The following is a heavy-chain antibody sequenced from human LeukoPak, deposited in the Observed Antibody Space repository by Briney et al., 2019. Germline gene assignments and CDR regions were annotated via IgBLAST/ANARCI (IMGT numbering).Heavy chain of an antibody. CDR1: GFSFSIYA. Sequence: GGSLRLSCAASGFSFSIYAMSWVRQAPGKGLEWVSSIDAGSTRTFYADSVQGRFTISRDNSKNTLYLQMNSLRAEDTAVYYCARVLYSSGWSSFDYWGQGTLVTVSS. CDR3: ARVLYSSGWSSFDY. CDR2: IDAGSTRT. D-gene: IGHD6-19*01. V-gene: IGHV3-23*01. J-gene: IGHJ4*02.